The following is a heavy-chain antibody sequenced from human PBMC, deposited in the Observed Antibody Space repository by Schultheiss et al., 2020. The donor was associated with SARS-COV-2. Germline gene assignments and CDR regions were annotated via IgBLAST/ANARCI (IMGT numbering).Heavy chain of an antibody. Sequence: ASVKVSCKASGYTFTGYYMHWVRQAPGQGLEWMGWINPNSGGTNYAQKFQGWVTMTRDTSISTAYMELSRLRSDDTAVYYCASHLKAEDDAFDIWGQGTMVTVSS. CDR3: ASHLKAEDDAFDI. V-gene: IGHV1-2*04. J-gene: IGHJ3*02. CDR2: INPNSGGT. D-gene: IGHD1-14*01. CDR1: GYTFTGYY.